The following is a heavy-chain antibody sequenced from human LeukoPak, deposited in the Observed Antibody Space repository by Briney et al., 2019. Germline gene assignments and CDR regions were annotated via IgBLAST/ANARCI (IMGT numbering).Heavy chain of an antibody. V-gene: IGHV3-33*06. CDR2: IWYDGSNK. CDR1: GFTFSSYG. CDR3: AKVNSGYVPSDFDY. J-gene: IGHJ4*02. D-gene: IGHD5-12*01. Sequence: GGSLRLSCAASGFTFSSYGMHWVRQAPGKGLEWVAVIWYDGSNKYYADSVKGRFTIPRDNSKNTLYLQMNSLRAEDTAVYYCAKVNSGYVPSDFDYWGQGTLVTVSS.